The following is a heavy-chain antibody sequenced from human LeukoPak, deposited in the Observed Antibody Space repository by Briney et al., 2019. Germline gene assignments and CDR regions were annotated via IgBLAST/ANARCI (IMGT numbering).Heavy chain of an antibody. D-gene: IGHD4-17*01. CDR3: ARDDYAGVDY. CDR1: GGTISSYY. CDR2: IYYSGST. J-gene: IGHJ4*02. Sequence: SETLSLTCTVSGGTISSYYWSWIRQPPGKGLEWIGYIYYSGSTNYNPSLKSRVTISVDTSKNQFSLKLSSVTAADTAVYYCARDDYAGVDYWGQGTLVTVSS. V-gene: IGHV4-59*01.